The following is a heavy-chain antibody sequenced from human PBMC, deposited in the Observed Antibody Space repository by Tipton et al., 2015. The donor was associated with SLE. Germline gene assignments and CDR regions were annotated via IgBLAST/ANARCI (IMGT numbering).Heavy chain of an antibody. CDR3: ARGWGYLDAFDI. CDR1: GGYISSYY. D-gene: IGHD7-27*01. J-gene: IGHJ3*02. V-gene: IGHV4-59*08. CDR2: IYYSGST. Sequence: TLSLTCTVSGGYISSYYWSWIRQPPGKGLEWIGYIYYSGSTNYNPSLKSRVTISVDTSKNHFSLKLSSVTAADTAVYYCARGWGYLDAFDIWGQGTMVTVSS.